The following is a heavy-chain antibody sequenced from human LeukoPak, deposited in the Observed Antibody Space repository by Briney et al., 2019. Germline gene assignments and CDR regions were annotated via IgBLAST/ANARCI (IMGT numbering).Heavy chain of an antibody. CDR2: ISSGSNHI. CDR3: ARGGMLPSDF. V-gene: IGHV3-21*01. D-gene: IGHD2-15*01. Sequence: GGSLRLSCAASGFIFSSYTINWVRQAPGKGLQWVSSISSGSNHIYYADSVQGRFTISRDNAKNSLYLQMDSLTAEDTAVYYCARGGMLPSDFWGQGTLVTVSS. J-gene: IGHJ4*02. CDR1: GFIFSSYT.